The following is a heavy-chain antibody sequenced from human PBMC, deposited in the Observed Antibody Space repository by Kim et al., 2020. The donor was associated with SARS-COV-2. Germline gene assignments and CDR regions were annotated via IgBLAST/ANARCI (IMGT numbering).Heavy chain of an antibody. D-gene: IGHD3-22*01. CDR2: IYYSGST. CDR1: GGSISSYY. Sequence: SETLSHTCTVSGGSISSYYWSWIRQPPGKGLEWIGYIYYSGSTNYNPSLKSRVTISVDTSKNQFSLKLSSVTAADTAVYYCARSLYDSSGYYYEKATGFDYWGQGTLVNVSS. J-gene: IGHJ4*02. V-gene: IGHV4-59*01. CDR3: ARSLYDSSGYYYEKATGFDY.